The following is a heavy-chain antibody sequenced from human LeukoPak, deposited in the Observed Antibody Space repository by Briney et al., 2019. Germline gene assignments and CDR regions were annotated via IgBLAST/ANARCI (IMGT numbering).Heavy chain of an antibody. V-gene: IGHV4-59*11. D-gene: IGHD6-13*01. CDR2: IYYSGST. CDR1: GGSISSHY. J-gene: IGHJ5*02. CDR3: ARDRGSSWYSRRIWFDP. Sequence: SETLSLTCTVSGGSISSHYWSWIRQPPGKGLEWIGYIYYSGSTNYNPSPKSRVTISVDTSKNQFSLKPSSVTAADTAVYYCARDRGSSWYSRRIWFDPWGQGTLVTVSS.